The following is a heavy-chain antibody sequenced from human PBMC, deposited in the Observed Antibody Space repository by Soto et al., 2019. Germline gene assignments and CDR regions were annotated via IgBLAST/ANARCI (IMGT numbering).Heavy chain of an antibody. Sequence: EVQLLESGGGLVQPGGSLRLSCAASGFTFSSYAMSWVRQAPGKGLEWVSAISGSGGSTYYADSVKGRFTISRDNSKNTLYLQMNSLRAEDTAVYYCAKGGHVGSRAARPGGYYYGMDVWGQGTTVTVSS. D-gene: IGHD6-6*01. J-gene: IGHJ6*02. CDR2: ISGSGGST. CDR1: GFTFSSYA. V-gene: IGHV3-23*01. CDR3: AKGGHVGSRAARPGGYYYGMDV.